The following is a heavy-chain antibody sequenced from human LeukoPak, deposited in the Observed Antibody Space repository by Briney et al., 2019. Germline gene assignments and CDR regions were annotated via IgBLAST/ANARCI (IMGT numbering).Heavy chain of an antibody. CDR3: ARGPHIYCSGGSCYSLSWFDP. CDR2: IYTSGST. CDR1: GGSISSGSYY. V-gene: IGHV4-61*02. J-gene: IGHJ5*02. D-gene: IGHD2-15*01. Sequence: SETLSLTCTVSGGSISSGSYYWSWIRQPAGTGLEWIGRIYTSGSTNYNPSLKSRVTISVDTSKNQFSLKLSSVTAADTAVYYCARGPHIYCSGGSCYSLSWFDPWGQGTLVTVSS.